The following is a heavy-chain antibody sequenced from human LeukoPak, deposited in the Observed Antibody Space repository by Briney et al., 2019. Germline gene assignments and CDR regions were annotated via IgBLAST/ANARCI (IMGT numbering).Heavy chain of an antibody. CDR3: ARQEGIAARLPFDY. V-gene: IGHV4-34*01. Sequence: SETLSLTCAVYGESFSGYYWSWIRQTPRKGLEWIGEINHTGGTNYNPSLKSRVTISVDTSKNQFSLKLSSVTAADTAVYYCARQEGIAARLPFDYWGQGTLVTVSS. CDR2: INHTGGT. D-gene: IGHD6-6*01. J-gene: IGHJ4*02. CDR1: GESFSGYY.